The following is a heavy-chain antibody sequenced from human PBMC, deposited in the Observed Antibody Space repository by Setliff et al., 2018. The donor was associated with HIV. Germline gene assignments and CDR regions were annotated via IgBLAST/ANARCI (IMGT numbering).Heavy chain of an antibody. CDR1: GFTFSNAW. CDR3: STGPTRVSDGVADF. CDR2: IKSNSDGGTS. J-gene: IGHJ4*02. Sequence: GGSLRLSCAASGFTFSNAWMSWVRQAPGKGLEWVGHIKSNSDGGTSDYAAAVKDRFSFSRDDSKFMLYLQMDSLEIEDTAVYFCSTGPTRVSDGVADFWGPGTLVTVSS. V-gene: IGHV3-15*01. D-gene: IGHD2-8*02.